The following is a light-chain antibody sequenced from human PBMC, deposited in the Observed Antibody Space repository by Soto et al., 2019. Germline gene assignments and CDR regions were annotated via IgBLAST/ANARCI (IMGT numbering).Light chain of an antibody. V-gene: IGLV2-11*01. J-gene: IGLJ1*01. CDR2: DVS. CDR1: SSDVGGYNY. Sequence: QSVLTQPGSVSGSPGQSVTISRTGTSSDVGGYNYVSWYQQHPGKAPKLRIYDVSKRPSGVPDRFSGSKSGNTASLTISGLQAEDEADYYCCSYAGSYTLFVFGTGTKGTVL. CDR3: CSYAGSYTLFV.